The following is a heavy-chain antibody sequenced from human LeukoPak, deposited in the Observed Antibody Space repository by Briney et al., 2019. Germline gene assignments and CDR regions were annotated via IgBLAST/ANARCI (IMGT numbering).Heavy chain of an antibody. V-gene: IGHV4-31*03. Sequence: SETLSLTCSVPGGSISSGAYYWSWIRQHPGKGLEWIGYTYYSGSTYYNPSLKSRIDISVDTSKDQFSLKLSSVTAADTAVYYCARGGTTVPVFNYWGQGILVTVSS. D-gene: IGHD1-14*01. J-gene: IGHJ4*02. CDR2: TYYSGST. CDR1: GGSISSGAYY. CDR3: ARGGTTVPVFNY.